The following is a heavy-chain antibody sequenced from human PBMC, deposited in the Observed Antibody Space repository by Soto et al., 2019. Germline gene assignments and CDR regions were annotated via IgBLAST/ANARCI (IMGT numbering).Heavy chain of an antibody. CDR1: GLTVSGKKY. CDR3: ASWHEREHAYDV. V-gene: IGHV3-53*01. Sequence: DVQLVESGGGLIQPGASLRLSCAAFGLTVSGKKYVAWVRQAPGKGLEWVSALYDVDGTYYADSVKGRFTTSRDSSKTTVYLQMNGLRPDDTAVYYCASWHEREHAYDVWGQGTTVTVSS. CDR2: LYDVDGT. J-gene: IGHJ3*01. D-gene: IGHD1-1*01.